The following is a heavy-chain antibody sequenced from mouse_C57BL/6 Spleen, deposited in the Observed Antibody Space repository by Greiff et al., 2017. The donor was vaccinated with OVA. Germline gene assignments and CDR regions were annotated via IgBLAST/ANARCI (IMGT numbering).Heavy chain of an antibody. Sequence: VQLQQSGTVLARPGASVKMSCKTSGYTFTSYWMHWVKQRPGQGLEWIGAIYPGNSDTSYNQKFKGKAKLTAVTSASTAYMELSSLTNEDSAVYYCTYDYGDYAMDYWGQGTSVTVSS. CDR3: TYDYGDYAMDY. V-gene: IGHV1-5*01. CDR2: IYPGNSDT. J-gene: IGHJ4*01. D-gene: IGHD2-4*01. CDR1: GYTFTSYW.